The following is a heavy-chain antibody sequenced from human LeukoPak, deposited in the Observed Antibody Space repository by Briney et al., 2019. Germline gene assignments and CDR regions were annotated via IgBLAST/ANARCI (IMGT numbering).Heavy chain of an antibody. D-gene: IGHD3-22*01. CDR2: IHASGST. CDR3: VRDRYYYDSSGYYYIDY. J-gene: IGHJ4*02. Sequence: SETLSLTCIVSGGSVTSYYWSWIRQPAGKGLEWIGRIHASGSTNYNPSLKSRVTMSVDTSKNQFSLKLSSVTAADTAVYYCVRDRYYYDSSGYYYIDYWGQGTLVTVSS. CDR1: GGSVTSYY. V-gene: IGHV4-4*07.